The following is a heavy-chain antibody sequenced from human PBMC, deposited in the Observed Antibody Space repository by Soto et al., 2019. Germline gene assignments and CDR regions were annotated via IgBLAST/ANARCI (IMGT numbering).Heavy chain of an antibody. Sequence: PSETLSLTCTVSGGSIISSSSYWGWIRQTPGKGQERIGNFYYSGTTYYNPSLKGRSTISVDTAKNHFSLKVNSVTAADTAVYYCVRRISRPGYISAYFGFDYWGQGALVTVSS. CDR2: FYYSGTT. D-gene: IGHD6-19*01. J-gene: IGHJ4*02. CDR1: GGSIISSSSY. V-gene: IGHV4-39*02. CDR3: VRRISRPGYISAYFGFDY.